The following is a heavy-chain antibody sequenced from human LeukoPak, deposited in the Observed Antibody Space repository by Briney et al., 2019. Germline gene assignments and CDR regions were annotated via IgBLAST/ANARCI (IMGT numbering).Heavy chain of an antibody. CDR3: AREPAAQTFDY. D-gene: IGHD1-14*01. Sequence: SETLSLTCNVSGGSISSYYWSWIRQPPGKGLEWIGYIYYSGSTNYNPSLKSRVTISVDTSKNQFSLKVTSVTAADTAVYFCAREPAAQTFDYWGQGTLVTVSS. CDR1: GGSISSYY. J-gene: IGHJ4*02. V-gene: IGHV4-59*08. CDR2: IYYSGST.